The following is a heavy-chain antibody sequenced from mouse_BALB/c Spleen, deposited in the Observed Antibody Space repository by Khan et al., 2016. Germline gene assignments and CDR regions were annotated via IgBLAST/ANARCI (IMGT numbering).Heavy chain of an antibody. V-gene: IGHV1S29*02. CDR1: GHTFTDYN. D-gene: IGHD2-3*01. CDR3: ASSEGWLFDY. Sequence: EVQLQESGPELVKPGASVKISCKASGHTFTDYNMHWVKQSHGKSLEWIGYIYPYNGDSGCNQKFKSKATLTVDNSSSTAYMELRSLTSEDSAVYYCASSEGWLFDYWGQGTTLTVSS. CDR2: IYPYNGDS. J-gene: IGHJ2*01.